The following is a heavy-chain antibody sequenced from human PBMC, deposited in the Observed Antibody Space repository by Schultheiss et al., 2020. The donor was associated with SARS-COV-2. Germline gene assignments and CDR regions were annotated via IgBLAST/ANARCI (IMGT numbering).Heavy chain of an antibody. CDR3: ARDKIGYSYAFDI. CDR2: IYYSGST. D-gene: IGHD5-18*01. J-gene: IGHJ3*02. CDR1: GGSISSSSYY. V-gene: IGHV4-39*02. Sequence: GSLRLSCTVSGGSISSSSYYWGWIRQPPGKGLEWIGSIYYSGSTYYNPSLKSRVTISVDTSKNQFSLKLSSVTAADTAVYYCARDKIGYSYAFDIWGQGTMVTVSS.